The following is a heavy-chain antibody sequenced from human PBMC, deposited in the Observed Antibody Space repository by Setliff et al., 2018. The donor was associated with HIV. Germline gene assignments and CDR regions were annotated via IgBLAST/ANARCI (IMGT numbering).Heavy chain of an antibody. J-gene: IGHJ1*01. CDR3: ARHLDESRGYGFQY. CDR2: ISGSGGST. V-gene: IGHV3-23*01. D-gene: IGHD3-22*01. CDR1: GGSFSGDF. Sequence: PSETLSLTCAVSGGSFSGDFWTWVRQAPGKGLEWVSAISGSGGSTYYADSVKGRFTISRDNSKNTLYLQMNSLRAEDTAVYYCARHLDESRGYGFQYWGQGALVTVSS.